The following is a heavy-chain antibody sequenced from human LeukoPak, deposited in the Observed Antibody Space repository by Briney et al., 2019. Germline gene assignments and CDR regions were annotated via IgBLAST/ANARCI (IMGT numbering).Heavy chain of an antibody. CDR1: GYSISSGFY. D-gene: IGHD4-23*01. CDR3: ARAVGTSRNFFDY. Sequence: SQTLSLTRTVSGYSISSGFYWGWIRQPPGKGLECIGIIYDSGSTYYNPSLKNPRTISVDTSKNQFSLNLSSVTGADTAMYYCARAVGTSRNFFDYWGQGTLVTVSS. V-gene: IGHV4-38-2*02. J-gene: IGHJ4*02. CDR2: IYDSGST.